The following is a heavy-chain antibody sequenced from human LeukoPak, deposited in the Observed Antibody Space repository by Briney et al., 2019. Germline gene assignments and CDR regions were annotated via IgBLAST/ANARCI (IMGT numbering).Heavy chain of an antibody. Sequence: PSETLSLTCTVSGGSISSSNYYWGWIRQPPGKGLEWIGTIYYSGSTYYNPSFKSRVSISVDTSKNQFSLKLSSVTAADTAVYYCARPDYYYYYMDVWGKGTTVTISS. J-gene: IGHJ6*03. V-gene: IGHV4-39*01. CDR3: ARPDYYYYYMDV. CDR2: IYYSGST. CDR1: GGSISSSNYY.